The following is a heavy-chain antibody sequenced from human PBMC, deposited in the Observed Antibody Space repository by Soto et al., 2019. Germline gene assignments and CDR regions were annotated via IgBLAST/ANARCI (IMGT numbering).Heavy chain of an antibody. J-gene: IGHJ3*02. Sequence: GGSLRLSCAASGFTFSNYAVSWVRQAPGKGLEWVSGITGSGIGTYYADSVKGRFTISRDNSKNTLYLQMNSLRAEDTAVYYCAKGWLVPHDAFDIWGQGTMVTVSS. D-gene: IGHD6-19*01. CDR3: AKGWLVPHDAFDI. CDR2: ITGSGIGT. V-gene: IGHV3-23*01. CDR1: GFTFSNYA.